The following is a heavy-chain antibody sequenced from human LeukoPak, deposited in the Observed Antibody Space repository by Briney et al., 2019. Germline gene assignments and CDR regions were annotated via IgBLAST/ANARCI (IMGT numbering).Heavy chain of an antibody. CDR3: ARYCSTGSCYFDY. D-gene: IGHD2-15*01. Sequence: PSETLSLTCTVSGGSISSSSSYWGWIRQPPGKGLEWIGTFYHGGSTYYNPSLKSRVTISVDTSKNQFSLNLTSVTAADTAMFYCARYCSTGSCYFDYWGQGTLVTVSS. V-gene: IGHV4-39*07. CDR1: GGSISSSSSY. CDR2: FYHGGST. J-gene: IGHJ4*02.